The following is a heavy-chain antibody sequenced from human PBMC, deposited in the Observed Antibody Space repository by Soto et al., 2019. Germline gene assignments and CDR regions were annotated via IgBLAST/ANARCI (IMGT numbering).Heavy chain of an antibody. CDR2: ISGGGGSA. J-gene: IGHJ4*02. D-gene: IGHD3-10*01. CDR3: EKNNVFGSGTQDY. Sequence: EVQVLDSGGDLVQSGGSLRLSCAASGFTFSNYAMSWVRQAPGMGLEWVSSISGGGGSAYYADSVMGRFTISRDNSKNPLFLRMNSVRAEDTAVYYCEKNNVFGSGTQDYWGQGTLVTVSS. V-gene: IGHV3-23*01. CDR1: GFTFSNYA.